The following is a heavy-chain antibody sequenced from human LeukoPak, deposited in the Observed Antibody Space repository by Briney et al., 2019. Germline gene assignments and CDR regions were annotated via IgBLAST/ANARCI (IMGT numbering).Heavy chain of an antibody. CDR3: VREPGYCSSNNREF. CDR2: IKQDGSEE. D-gene: IGHD2-2*01. J-gene: IGHJ4*02. Sequence: GGSLRLSCAASGFSFDDYWMNWVRQAPGKGLEWVANIKQDGSEEYYLDSVKGRFTISRDNAKDSLYLEMNSLSAEDTAVYYCVREPGYCSSNNREFWGQGTLVTVSS. CDR1: GFSFDDYW. V-gene: IGHV3-7*03.